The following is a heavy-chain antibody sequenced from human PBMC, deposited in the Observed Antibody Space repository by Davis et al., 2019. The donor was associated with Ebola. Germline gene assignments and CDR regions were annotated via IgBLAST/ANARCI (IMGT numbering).Heavy chain of an antibody. CDR3: ARASRYSSSSGYYYYGMDV. CDR1: GGSFSGYY. Sequence: MPSETLSLTCAVYGGSFSGYYWSWIRQPPGKGLEWIGEINHSGSTNYNPSLKSRVTISVDTSKNQFSLKLSSVTAADTAVYYCARASRYSSSSGYYYYGMDVWGQGTTVTVSS. D-gene: IGHD6-6*01. CDR2: INHSGST. J-gene: IGHJ6*02. V-gene: IGHV4-34*01.